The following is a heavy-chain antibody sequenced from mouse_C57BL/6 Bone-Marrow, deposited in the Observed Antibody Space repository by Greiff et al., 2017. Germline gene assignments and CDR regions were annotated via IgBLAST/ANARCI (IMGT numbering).Heavy chain of an antibody. J-gene: IGHJ1*03. CDR2: IYPRSGNT. Sequence: QLQQSGAELARPGASVKLSCKASGYTFTSYGISWVKQRTGQGLEWIGEIYPRSGNTYYNEKFKGKATLTADKSSSTAYMELRSLTSEDSAVYFCARGYYSNYDGYFDVWGTGTTVTVSS. CDR1: GYTFTSYG. V-gene: IGHV1-81*01. D-gene: IGHD2-5*01. CDR3: ARGYYSNYDGYFDV.